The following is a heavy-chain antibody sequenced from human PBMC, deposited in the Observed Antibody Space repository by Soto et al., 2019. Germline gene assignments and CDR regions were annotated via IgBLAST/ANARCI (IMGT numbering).Heavy chain of an antibody. CDR2: IKSKTDGGTT. J-gene: IGHJ4*02. CDR1: GFTFSNAW. CDR3: TTALPDERVYGDVCGIDY. V-gene: IGHV3-15*01. D-gene: IGHD4-17*01. Sequence: EVQLVESGGGLVKPGGSLRLSCAASGFTFSNAWMSWVRQAPGKGLEWVGRIKSKTDGGTTEYAAPVTDRFTIARDDSKNSLYLQMNSLKTQETAVYYYTTALPDERVYGDVCGIDYWGQGTLVTVSS.